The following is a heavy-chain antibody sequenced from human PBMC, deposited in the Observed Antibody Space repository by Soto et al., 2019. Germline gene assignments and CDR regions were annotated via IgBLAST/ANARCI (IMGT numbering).Heavy chain of an antibody. Sequence: QVQLVQSGAEVKKPGASVKVSCKASGYTFNSYGINWVRQAPGQGLEWLGRVSTYNGNTNYAQKVQGRVTMTTDTTTSTGYMELKNLPSDHPAGYFWSRGRGLTPNTLVGYWGQGTLVTVSS. J-gene: IGHJ4*02. CDR3: SRGRGLTPNTLVGY. CDR1: GYTFNSYG. V-gene: IGHV1-18*01. D-gene: IGHD3-10*01. CDR2: VSTYNGNT.